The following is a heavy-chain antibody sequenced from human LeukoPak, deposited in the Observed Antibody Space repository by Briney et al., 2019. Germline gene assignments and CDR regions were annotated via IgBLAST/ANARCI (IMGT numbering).Heavy chain of an antibody. CDR2: IYYSGST. CDR1: GGSISSYY. D-gene: IGHD2-15*01. CDR3: ARSSAYCSGGSCYLSPQYYYYMDV. J-gene: IGHJ6*03. Sequence: ASETLSLTCTVSGGSISSYYWSWIRQPPGKGLEWIGCIYYSGSTNYNPSLKSRVTISVDTSKNQFSLKLSSVTAADTAVYDCARSSAYCSGGSCYLSPQYYYYMDVWGKGTTVTVSS. V-gene: IGHV4-59*01.